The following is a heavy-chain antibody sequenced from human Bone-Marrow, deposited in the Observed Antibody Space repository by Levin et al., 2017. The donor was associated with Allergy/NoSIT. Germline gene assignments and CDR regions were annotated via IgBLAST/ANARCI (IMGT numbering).Heavy chain of an antibody. CDR3: AGDMLYYSFYMDV. CDR2: ISGSSSTK. J-gene: IGHJ6*03. Sequence: GGSLRLSCTASGFTFSIYNMNWVRQAPGKGLEWISYISGSSSTKYYTDSVQGRFTISRDNAKNSLYLQMNSLRDEDTAVYYCAGDMLYYSFYMDVWGKGTTVTVS. CDR1: GFTFSIYN. V-gene: IGHV3-48*02. D-gene: IGHD2-8*01.